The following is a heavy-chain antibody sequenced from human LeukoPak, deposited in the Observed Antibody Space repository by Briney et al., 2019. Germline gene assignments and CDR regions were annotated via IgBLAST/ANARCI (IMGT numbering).Heavy chain of an antibody. CDR2: ISISSSTI. Sequence: GGSLRPSCAASGFTFSSYSMNWVRQAPGKGLEWVSYISISSSTIYYADSVKGRFTISRGNAKNSLYLQMDSLRAGDTAVYYCAREAITGTFGFDPWGQGTLVTVSS. CDR1: GFTFSSYS. V-gene: IGHV3-48*01. J-gene: IGHJ5*02. CDR3: AREAITGTFGFDP. D-gene: IGHD1-7*01.